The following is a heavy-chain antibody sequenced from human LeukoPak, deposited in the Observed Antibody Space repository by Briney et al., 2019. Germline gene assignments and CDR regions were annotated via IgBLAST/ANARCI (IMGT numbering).Heavy chain of an antibody. CDR3: AREGQLVGPTPKVHYYGMDF. Sequence: ASVKVSCKASGYTFSAYYMHWVRQAPGQGPEWMGWINPNSGGTNYAQKFQGGVTMTRDTSISTAYMELTRLRSDDTAVYYCAREGQLVGPTPKVHYYGMDFWGQGTTVTVSS. V-gene: IGHV1-2*02. CDR2: INPNSGGT. D-gene: IGHD1-26*01. CDR1: GYTFSAYY. J-gene: IGHJ6*02.